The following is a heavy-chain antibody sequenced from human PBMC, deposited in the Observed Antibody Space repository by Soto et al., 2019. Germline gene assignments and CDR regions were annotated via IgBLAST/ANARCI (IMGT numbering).Heavy chain of an antibody. CDR1: GGSISSSSYY. Sequence: SETLSLTCTVSGGSISSSSYYWGWIRQPPGKGLEWIGSIYYSGSTYYNPSLKSRVTISVDTSKNQFSLKLSSVTAADTAVYYCARLADLNPEEYYDFWSGYSSYGMDVWGQGTTVTVSS. CDR2: IYYSGST. V-gene: IGHV4-39*01. J-gene: IGHJ6*02. CDR3: ARLADLNPEEYYDFWSGYSSYGMDV. D-gene: IGHD3-3*01.